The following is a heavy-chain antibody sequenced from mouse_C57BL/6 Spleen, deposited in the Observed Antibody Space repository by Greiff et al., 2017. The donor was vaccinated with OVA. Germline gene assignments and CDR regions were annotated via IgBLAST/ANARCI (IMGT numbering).Heavy chain of an antibody. CDR3: ARHEGGITTVLYYYAMDY. J-gene: IGHJ4*01. CDR2: INPSNGGT. D-gene: IGHD1-1*01. CDR1: GYTFTSYW. V-gene: IGHV1-53*01. Sequence: QVQLKQPGTELVKPGASVKLSCKASGYTFTSYWMHWVKQRPGQGLEWIGNINPSNGGTNYNEKFKSKATLTVDKSSSTAYMQLSSLTSEDSAVYYCARHEGGITTVLYYYAMDYWGQGTSVTVSS.